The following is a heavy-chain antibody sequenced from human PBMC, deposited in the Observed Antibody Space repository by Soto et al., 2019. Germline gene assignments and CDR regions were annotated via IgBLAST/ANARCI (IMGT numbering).Heavy chain of an antibody. CDR3: ANDRPYNWNSEGFTSFDY. D-gene: IGHD1-7*01. V-gene: IGHV3-23*01. Sequence: PGGSLRLSCAASGFTFSTYAMTWVRQAPGKGLEWVSSISAGGDTTYYADSVKGRFTISRDNSKNTLYLQMNSLRAEDTAVYYCANDRPYNWNSEGFTSFDYWGQGTLVTVSS. CDR1: GFTFSTYA. CDR2: ISAGGDTT. J-gene: IGHJ4*02.